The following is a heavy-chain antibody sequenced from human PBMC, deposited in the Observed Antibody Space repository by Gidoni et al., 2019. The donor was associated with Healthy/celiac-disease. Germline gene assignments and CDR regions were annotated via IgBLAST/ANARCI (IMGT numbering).Heavy chain of an antibody. CDR3: ARHVMATTGSVYYYYGMDV. Sequence: QLQLQESGPGLVKPSETLSLPCTVSGGSISSSSYYWGWIRQPPGKGLEWIGSIYYSGSTYYNPSLKSRVTISVDTSKNQFSLKLSSVTAADTAVYYCARHVMATTGSVYYYYGMDVWGQGTTVTVSS. J-gene: IGHJ6*02. CDR1: GGSISSSSYY. D-gene: IGHD1-26*01. CDR2: IYYSGST. V-gene: IGHV4-39*01.